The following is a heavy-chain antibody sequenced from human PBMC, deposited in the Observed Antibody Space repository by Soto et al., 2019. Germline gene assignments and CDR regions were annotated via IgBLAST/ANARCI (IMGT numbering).Heavy chain of an antibody. CDR1: GYTFTSYG. V-gene: IGHV1-18*04. CDR3: ARNSYYYDSSGYPNPAGAFDI. D-gene: IGHD3-22*01. CDR2: VSAYNGNT. J-gene: IGHJ3*02. Sequence: GSVNVSCKASGYTFTSYGISWVRQAPGQGLEWMGWVSAYNGNTNYAQKLQGRVTMTTDTSTSTAYMELRSLRSDDTAVYYCARNSYYYDSSGYPNPAGAFDIWGQGTMVTVSS.